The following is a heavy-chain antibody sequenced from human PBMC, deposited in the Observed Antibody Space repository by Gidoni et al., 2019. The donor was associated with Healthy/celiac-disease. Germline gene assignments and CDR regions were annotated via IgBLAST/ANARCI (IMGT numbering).Heavy chain of an antibody. J-gene: IGHJ2*01. Sequence: EVQLLESGGGLVQPGGSLRLSCAASGFTFSSYAMSWVRQAPGKGLEWVSAISGSGGSTYYADSVKGRFTISRDNSKNTLYLQMNSLRAEDTAVYYCARRATKYPLVQNWYFDLWGRGTLVTVSS. D-gene: IGHD2-8*01. CDR3: ARRATKYPLVQNWYFDL. CDR1: GFTFSSYA. V-gene: IGHV3-23*01. CDR2: ISGSGGST.